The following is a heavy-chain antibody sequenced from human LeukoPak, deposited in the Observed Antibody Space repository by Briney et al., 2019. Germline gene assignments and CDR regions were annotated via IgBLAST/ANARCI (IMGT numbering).Heavy chain of an antibody. V-gene: IGHV3-66*01. J-gene: IGHJ6*02. CDR2: ISSGSTT. D-gene: IGHD1-26*01. CDR1: GFTVSSNY. CDR3: ATRGAPGYYYGMDV. Sequence: GGSLRLSCAASGFTVSSNYTSWVRQAPGKGLEWVSIISSGSTTSYADSVKGRFTISRDNSRNTLYLQMNSLRAEDTAVYYCATRGAPGYYYGMDVWGQGTTVTVSS.